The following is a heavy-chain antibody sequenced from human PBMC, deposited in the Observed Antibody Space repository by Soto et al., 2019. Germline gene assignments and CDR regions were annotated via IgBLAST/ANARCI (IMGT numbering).Heavy chain of an antibody. CDR3: AREGIAGGWFDY. J-gene: IGHJ4*02. CDR1: GGTFSSYA. Sequence: SVKVSCKASGGTFSSYAISWVRQAPGQGLEWMGGIIPIFGTANYAQKFQGRVTITADESTSTAYMELSSLRSEDTAVYYCAREGIAGGWFDYWGQGTLVTVSS. CDR2: IIPIFGTA. D-gene: IGHD6-13*01. V-gene: IGHV1-69*13.